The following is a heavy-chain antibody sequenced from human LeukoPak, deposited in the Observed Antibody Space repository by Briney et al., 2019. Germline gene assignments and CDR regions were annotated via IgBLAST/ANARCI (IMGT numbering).Heavy chain of an antibody. Sequence: GRSLRLSCAASGFTFSSYGMHWVRQAPGKGLEWVAVIWYDGSNKYYADSVEGRFTISRDNSKNTLYLQMNSLRAEDTAVYYCAKDPLYRAALGYFDYWGQGTLVTVSS. J-gene: IGHJ4*02. CDR3: AKDPLYRAALGYFDY. V-gene: IGHV3-33*06. D-gene: IGHD6-6*01. CDR1: GFTFSSYG. CDR2: IWYDGSNK.